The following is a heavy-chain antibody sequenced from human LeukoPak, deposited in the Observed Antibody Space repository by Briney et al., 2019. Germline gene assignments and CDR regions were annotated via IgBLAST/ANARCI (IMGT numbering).Heavy chain of an antibody. J-gene: IGHJ4*02. V-gene: IGHV4-39*07. CDR3: ARRNGPAYYYGSGSYYSGGTHFDY. CDR1: GGSISSSSYY. Sequence: SETLSHTCTGSGGSISSSSYYRSWIRQPPGKGLEWIGEINHSGSTNYNPSLKSRVTISVDTSKNQFSLKLSSVTAADTAVYYCARRNGPAYYYGSGSYYSGGTHFDYWGQGTLVTVSS. CDR2: INHSGST. D-gene: IGHD3-10*01.